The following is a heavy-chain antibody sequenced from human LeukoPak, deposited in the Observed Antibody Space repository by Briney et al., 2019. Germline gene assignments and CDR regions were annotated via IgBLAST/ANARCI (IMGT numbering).Heavy chain of an antibody. J-gene: IGHJ4*02. CDR1: GVSFSGYY. CDR3: ARVGTPDDFYDHYFDY. CDR2: INHSGST. D-gene: IGHD2/OR15-2a*01. V-gene: IGHV4-34*01. Sequence: PSETLSLTCAVYGVSFSGYYWSWIRQPPGKGLEWIGEINHSGSTNYNPSLKSRVTISVDTSKNQFSLKLSSVTAADTAVYYCARVGTPDDFYDHYFDYWGQGTLVTVSS.